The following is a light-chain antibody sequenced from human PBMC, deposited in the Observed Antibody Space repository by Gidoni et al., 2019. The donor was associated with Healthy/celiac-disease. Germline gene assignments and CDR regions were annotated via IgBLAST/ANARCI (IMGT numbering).Light chain of an antibody. J-gene: IGKJ3*01. V-gene: IGKV4-1*01. Sequence: DIVMTQSPDSLAVSLGERATINCKSSQTVLYSSNNNNYLAWYQQKPGQPPKLRIYWASTRESGVPDRFSGSGSGTDFTLTISSLQAEDVAVYYCQQYYSTPFTCGPGTKVDIK. CDR1: QTVLYSSNNNNY. CDR3: QQYYSTPFT. CDR2: WAS.